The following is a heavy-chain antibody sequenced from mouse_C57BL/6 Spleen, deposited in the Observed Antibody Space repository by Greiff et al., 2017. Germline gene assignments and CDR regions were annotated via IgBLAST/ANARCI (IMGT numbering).Heavy chain of an antibody. CDR1: GYAFSSSW. J-gene: IGHJ2*01. V-gene: IGHV1-82*01. Sequence: QVQLQQSGPELVKPGASVKISCKASGYAFSSSWMNWVKQRPGKGLEWIGRIYPGDGDTNYNGKFKGKATLTADKSSSTAYMQLSSLTSEDSAVYVCARSRDWHFDYWGQGTTLTVSS. CDR2: IYPGDGDT. CDR3: ARSRDWHFDY. D-gene: IGHD3-3*01.